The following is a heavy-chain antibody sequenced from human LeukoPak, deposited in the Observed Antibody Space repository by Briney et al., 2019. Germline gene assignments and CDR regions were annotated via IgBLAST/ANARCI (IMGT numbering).Heavy chain of an antibody. J-gene: IGHJ6*03. Sequence: SETLSLTCTVSGGSISSYYWSWIRQPPGKGLEWIGFIYYSGTTNYNPSLKSRVTISVDTSKNQFSLKLSSVTAADTAVYYCARVEEGYGSGRRENYYYYYMDVWGKGTTVTISS. CDR3: ARVEEGYGSGRRENYYYYYMDV. CDR2: IYYSGTT. D-gene: IGHD3-10*01. CDR1: GGSISSYY. V-gene: IGHV4-59*01.